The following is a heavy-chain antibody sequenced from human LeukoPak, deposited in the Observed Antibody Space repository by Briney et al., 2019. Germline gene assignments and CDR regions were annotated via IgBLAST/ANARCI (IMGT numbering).Heavy chain of an antibody. CDR1: GFTFSSYW. D-gene: IGHD2-8*02. CDR2: IKSKTDGGTA. Sequence: GGSLRLSCAASGFTFSSYWMSWVRQAPGKGLEWVGRIKSKTDGGTADHAAPVKGRFTISRDDSKNTPYLQMNSLRSEDTAVYYCITGLPNVVCAIGYWGQGTLVTVSS. V-gene: IGHV3-15*01. J-gene: IGHJ4*02. CDR3: ITGLPNVVCAIGY.